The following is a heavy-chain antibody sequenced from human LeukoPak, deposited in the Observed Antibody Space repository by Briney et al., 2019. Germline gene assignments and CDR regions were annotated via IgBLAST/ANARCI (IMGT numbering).Heavy chain of an antibody. CDR3: ARGVVAAPQTFDY. CDR1: GGSISSYY. V-gene: IGHV4-59*01. CDR2: IHSSGST. J-gene: IGHJ4*02. D-gene: IGHD2-15*01. Sequence: SETLSLTCTVSGGSISSYYWSWIRRPPGKGLEWIGYIHSSGSTNYNPSLKSRVTVSVDTSKNQFSLKLTSVTAADTAVYYCARGVVAAPQTFDYWSQGTLVTVSS.